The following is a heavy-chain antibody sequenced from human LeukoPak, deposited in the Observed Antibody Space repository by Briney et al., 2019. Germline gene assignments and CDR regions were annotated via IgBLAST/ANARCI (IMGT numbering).Heavy chain of an antibody. CDR2: ISYDGSNK. Sequence: GGSLRLSCAASGFTFSSYGMHWVRQAPGKGLEWVVVISYDGSNKYYADSVKGRFTISRDNSKNTLYLQMNSLRAEDTAVYYCAKAPIAAAGIYYFDYWGQGTLVTVSS. CDR3: AKAPIAAAGIYYFDY. J-gene: IGHJ4*02. CDR1: GFTFSSYG. V-gene: IGHV3-30*18. D-gene: IGHD6-13*01.